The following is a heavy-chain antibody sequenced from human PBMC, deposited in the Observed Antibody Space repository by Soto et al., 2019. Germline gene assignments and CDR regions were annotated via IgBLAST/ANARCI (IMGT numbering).Heavy chain of an antibody. V-gene: IGHV4-59*01. CDR3: ARGGGAIPSYYYGMDV. CDR1: GGFISGYY. D-gene: IGHD3-10*01. J-gene: IGHJ6*02. CDR2: IYYSGGP. Sequence: SETLSLTCTVSGGFISGYYWTWIRQPPGKGLEWIGYIYYSGGPNYNPSLKSRVTISVDTSKNQFSLKLTSVTAADTAVYYCARGGGAIPSYYYGMDVWGQGTTVTVSS.